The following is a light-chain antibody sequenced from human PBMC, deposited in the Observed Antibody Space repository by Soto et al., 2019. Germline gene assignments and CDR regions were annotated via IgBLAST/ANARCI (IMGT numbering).Light chain of an antibody. Sequence: DIQMTQSPSTLSASLGDRFTISCRASQSISGWLAWYQQIPGKAPKLLIYDASSLQSGVPSRFSGSGSGTEFTLTISNLQPDDFATYYCQQYHSYSRAFGQGTKVDIK. J-gene: IGKJ1*01. CDR2: DAS. CDR3: QQYHSYSRA. CDR1: QSISGW. V-gene: IGKV1-5*01.